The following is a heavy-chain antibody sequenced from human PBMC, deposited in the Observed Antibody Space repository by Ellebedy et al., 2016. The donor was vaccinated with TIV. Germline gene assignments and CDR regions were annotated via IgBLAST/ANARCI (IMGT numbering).Heavy chain of an antibody. CDR2: ISGSGGTT. CDR3: AKEGPWAFMDV. J-gene: IGHJ6*02. V-gene: IGHV3-23*01. D-gene: IGHD2/OR15-2a*01. Sequence: GESLKISCAASEFTFGDFAMSWVRPAPGKGLEWVSSISGSGGTTYYADSVKGRLTISRDNAKNTLYLQMNSLRAEDTAVYYCAKEGPWAFMDVWGQGTTVTVSS. CDR1: EFTFGDFA.